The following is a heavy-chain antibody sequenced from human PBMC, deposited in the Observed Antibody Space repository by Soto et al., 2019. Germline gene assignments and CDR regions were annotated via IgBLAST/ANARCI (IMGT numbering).Heavy chain of an antibody. V-gene: IGHV1-69*12. CDR3: ARHVPAAGYYYGMDV. D-gene: IGHD2-2*01. CDR2: IIPIFGTA. J-gene: IGHJ6*02. CDR1: GGTFSSYA. Sequence: QVQLVQSGAEVKKPGSSVKVSCKASGGTFSSYAISWVRQAPGQGLEWMGGIIPIFGTANYAQKFQGRVTITADESTRTVYMELSSLRSEDTAVYYCARHVPAAGYYYGMDVWGQGTTVTFSS.